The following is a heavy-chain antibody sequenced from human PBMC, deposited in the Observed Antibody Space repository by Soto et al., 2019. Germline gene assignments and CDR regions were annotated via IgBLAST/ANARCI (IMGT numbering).Heavy chain of an antibody. Sequence: HEHLVQSGAEVKRPGASLKVSCKASGYSFTGYYIHWLRQAPGQGLEWMGWINPDSGATNYAQNFQGRVTLTSDTSISTASMDLTSLTSDDTAVYYCARGYYGTGGYPFPYFDYWGQGTLVIVSS. CDR3: ARGYYGTGGYPFPYFDY. CDR1: GYSFTGYY. D-gene: IGHD3-22*01. CDR2: INPDSGAT. J-gene: IGHJ4*02. V-gene: IGHV1-2*02.